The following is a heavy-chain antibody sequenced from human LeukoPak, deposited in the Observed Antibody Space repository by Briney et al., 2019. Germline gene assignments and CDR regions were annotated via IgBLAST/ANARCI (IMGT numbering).Heavy chain of an antibody. CDR1: GGSISSSSYY. Sequence: SETLSLTCTVSGGSISSSSYYWGWIRQPPGKGLEWIGSIYYSGSTYYNPSLKSRVTMSVDTSKNQFSLKLSSVTAADTAVYYCARIGYSSSGGGLGFDYWGQGTLVTVSS. V-gene: IGHV4-39*07. CDR3: ARIGYSSSGGGLGFDY. CDR2: IYYSGST. J-gene: IGHJ4*02. D-gene: IGHD6-6*01.